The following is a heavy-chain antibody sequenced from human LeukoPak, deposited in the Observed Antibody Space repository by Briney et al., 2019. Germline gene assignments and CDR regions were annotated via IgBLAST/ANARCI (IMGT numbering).Heavy chain of an antibody. V-gene: IGHV4-59*01. CDR2: IYYSGST. Sequence: SETLSLTCTVSGGSISSYYWSWIRQPPGKGLEWIGYIYYSGSTNYNPSLKSRVTISVDTSKNQFSLKLSSVTAADTAVYYCARISRLPYYYYGMDVWGQGTTVTVSS. J-gene: IGHJ6*02. CDR1: GGSISSYY. CDR3: ARISRLPYYYYGMDV. D-gene: IGHD5-18*01.